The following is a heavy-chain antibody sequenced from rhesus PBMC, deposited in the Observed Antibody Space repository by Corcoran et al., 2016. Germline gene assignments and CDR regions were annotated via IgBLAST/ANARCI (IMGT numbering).Heavy chain of an antibody. CDR1: GYSISSGYG. Sequence: QVQLQESGPGLVKPSETLSLTCAVSGYSISSGYGWGWIRQPPGKGLEGIGRIYGGSGSTHDNPSLTSRFTVSKDTSKNQFSLKLSAVTAADMAVYYCAGMGGGNYGGYWGQGVLVTVSS. D-gene: IGHD1-44*01. CDR2: IYGGSGST. J-gene: IGHJ4*01. CDR3: AGMGGGNYGGY. V-gene: IGHV4-127*01.